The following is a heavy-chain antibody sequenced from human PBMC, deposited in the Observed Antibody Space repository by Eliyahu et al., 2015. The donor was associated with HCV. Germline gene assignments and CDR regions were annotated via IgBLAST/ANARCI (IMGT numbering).Heavy chain of an antibody. V-gene: IGHV3-53*01. Sequence: EVQLVESGGGVVQPGGSLRLSXAASGFDALTSNMSWIRQTPQKGLEWVAIIYRGGDAFYAKSVEGRFTVSRDTSRNTVSLQMDSVTADDTALYYCARSGFSYSTFSDLWGQGTRVTVSS. J-gene: IGHJ3*01. CDR3: ARSGFSYSTFSDL. D-gene: IGHD3-3*01. CDR2: IYRGGDA. CDR1: GFDALTSN.